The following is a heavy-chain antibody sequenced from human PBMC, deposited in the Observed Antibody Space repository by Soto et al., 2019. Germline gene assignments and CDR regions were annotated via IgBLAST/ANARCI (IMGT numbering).Heavy chain of an antibody. Sequence: SVKVSCKASGGTFSSYAISWVRQATGQGLEWMGGIIPIFGTANYAQKFQGRVTITADESTSTAYMELSSLRSEDTAVYYCASSVAKYYYYGLDVWGQGTKVTVSS. V-gene: IGHV1-69*13. CDR2: IIPIFGTA. CDR3: ASSVAKYYYYGLDV. D-gene: IGHD5-12*01. CDR1: GGTFSSYA. J-gene: IGHJ6*02.